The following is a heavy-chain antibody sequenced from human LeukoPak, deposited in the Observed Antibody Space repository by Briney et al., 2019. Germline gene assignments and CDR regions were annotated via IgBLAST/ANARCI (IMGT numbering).Heavy chain of an antibody. CDR2: IYHSGST. CDR3: ARFGYYYDSSGSY. CDR1: GGSISSGGYS. Sequence: SQTLSLTCAVSGGSISSGGYSWSWIRQPPGKGLEWIGYIYHSGSTYYNPSLKSRVTISVDRSKNQFSLKLSSVTAADTAVYYCARFGYYYDSSGSYWGQGTLVTVSS. V-gene: IGHV4-30-2*01. J-gene: IGHJ4*02. D-gene: IGHD3-22*01.